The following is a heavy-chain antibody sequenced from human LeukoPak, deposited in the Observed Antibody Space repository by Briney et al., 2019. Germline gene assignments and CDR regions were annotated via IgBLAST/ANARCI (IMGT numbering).Heavy chain of an antibody. CDR1: GGSLSSSNW. CDR3: ARAEAIYDILSRHLDY. Sequence: SETLSLTCAVSGGSLSSSNWWSWVRQPPGKGLEWIGEIYHSGSTNYNPSLKSRVTISVDKSKNQFSLKLSSVTAADTAVYYCARAEAIYDILSRHLDYWGQGTLVTVSS. D-gene: IGHD3-9*01. V-gene: IGHV4-4*02. J-gene: IGHJ4*02. CDR2: IYHSGST.